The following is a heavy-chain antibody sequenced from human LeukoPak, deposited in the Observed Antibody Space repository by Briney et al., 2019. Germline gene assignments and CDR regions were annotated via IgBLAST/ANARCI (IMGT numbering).Heavy chain of an antibody. CDR1: GFTFSSYS. D-gene: IGHD4-11*01. J-gene: IGHJ4*02. Sequence: GSLRLSCAVSGFTFSSYSMNWVRQAPGKGLEWIGYIYYSGSTNYNPSLKSRVTISVDTSKNQFSLKLSSVTAADTAVYYCARLGPTTVTTFLDYWGQGTLVTVSS. CDR2: IYYSGST. CDR3: ARLGPTTVTTFLDY. V-gene: IGHV4-59*08.